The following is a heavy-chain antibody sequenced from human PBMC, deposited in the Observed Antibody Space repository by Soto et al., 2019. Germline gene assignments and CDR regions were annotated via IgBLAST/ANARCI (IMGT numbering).Heavy chain of an antibody. CDR1: GGTFSSYA. CDR2: IIPIFGTA. V-gene: IGHV1-69*13. CDR3: ARVIYGDHLWKDWIHP. Sequence: SVKVSCKASGGTFSSYAISWVRQAPGQGLEWMGGIIPIFGTANYAQKFQGRVTITADESTSTAYMELSSLRSEDTAVYYCARVIYGDHLWKDWIHPPGQATLVSVSS. J-gene: IGHJ5*02. D-gene: IGHD4-17*01.